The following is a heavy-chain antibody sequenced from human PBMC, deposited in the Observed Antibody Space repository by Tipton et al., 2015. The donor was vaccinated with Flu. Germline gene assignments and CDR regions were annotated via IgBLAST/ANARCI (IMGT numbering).Heavy chain of an antibody. V-gene: IGHV4-38-2*02. CDR3: ARDRWEYASGFDS. CDR2: IFHTGTT. CDR1: GYSINSGYF. D-gene: IGHD1-26*01. J-gene: IGHJ4*02. Sequence: TLSLTCVVPGYSINSGYFWGWIRQPPGKGLEWIGSIFHTGTTSYNPSLKSRVTISVDTSKNQFSLKVTSMTAADTAVYFCARDRWEYASGFDSWGQGTLVTVSP.